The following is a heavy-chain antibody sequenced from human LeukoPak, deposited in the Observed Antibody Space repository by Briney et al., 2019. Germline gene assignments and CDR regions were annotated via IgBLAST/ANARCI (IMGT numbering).Heavy chain of an antibody. V-gene: IGHV3-33*01. Sequence: TGGSLRLSCAASGFTFSNYGMPWVRQAPGKGLEWVAVIWYDGSDEYYADSVKGRFTISRDNSKNTLYLQMNSLRGEDTAVYYCASDSRYGYWGQGTLVTVSS. CDR2: IWYDGSDE. J-gene: IGHJ4*02. D-gene: IGHD2-2*01. CDR1: GFTFSNYG. CDR3: ASDSRYGY.